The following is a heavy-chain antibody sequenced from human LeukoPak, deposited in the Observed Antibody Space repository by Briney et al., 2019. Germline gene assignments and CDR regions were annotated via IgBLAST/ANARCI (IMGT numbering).Heavy chain of an antibody. CDR2: INHSGST. J-gene: IGHJ4*02. Sequence: SETLSLTYAVSGGSFSGYYWSWIRQPPGKGLEWIREINHSGSTNYNPSLKSRVTISVDTSKNQFSLKLSSVTAADTAVYYCARGVGSSWPTNFDYWGQGTLVTVSS. D-gene: IGHD6-13*01. CDR3: ARGVGSSWPTNFDY. CDR1: GGSFSGYY. V-gene: IGHV4-34*01.